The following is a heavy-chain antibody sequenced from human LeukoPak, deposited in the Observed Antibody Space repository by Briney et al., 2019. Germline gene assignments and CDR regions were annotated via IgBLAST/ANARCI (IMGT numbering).Heavy chain of an antibody. J-gene: IGHJ4*02. CDR3: ATAVGATSTPFDY. CDR2: FDPEDDET. D-gene: IGHD1-26*01. V-gene: IGHV1-24*01. Sequence: GASVKVSCKVSGYTLTELSMHWVRQAPGNGLEWMGGFDPEDDETIYARKFQGRVTMTEDTSTDTAYMELSSLRSEDTAVYYCATAVGATSTPFDYWGQGTLVTVSS. CDR1: GYTLTELS.